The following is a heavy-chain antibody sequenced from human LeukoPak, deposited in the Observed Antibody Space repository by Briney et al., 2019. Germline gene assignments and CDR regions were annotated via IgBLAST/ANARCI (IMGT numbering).Heavy chain of an antibody. D-gene: IGHD4-17*01. V-gene: IGHV1-69*05. J-gene: IGHJ5*02. CDR2: INPIFGTP. CDR3: ARNQTFGDSSWSWFDP. Sequence: SVKVSCKASGGTFSSYVISWVRQAPGQGLEWMGGINPIFGTPFYAQRFQGRVTITMDGSTSTAYMELSSLRSEDTAVYYCARNQTFGDSSWSWFDPWGQGILVTVSS. CDR1: GGTFSSYV.